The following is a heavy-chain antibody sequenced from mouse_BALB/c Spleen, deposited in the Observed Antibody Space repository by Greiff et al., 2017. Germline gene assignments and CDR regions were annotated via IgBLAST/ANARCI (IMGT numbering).Heavy chain of an antibody. CDR1: GFSLTSYD. V-gene: IGHV2-9-2*01. Sequence: QVQLKESGPGLVAPSQSLSITCTVSGFSLTSYDISWIRQPPGKGLEWLGVIWTGGGTNYNSAFMSRLSISKDNSKSQVFLKMNSLQTDDTAIYYCVRDFITGLFAYWGQGTLVTVSA. CDR2: IWTGGGT. D-gene: IGHD1-3*01. CDR3: VRDFITGLFAY. J-gene: IGHJ3*01.